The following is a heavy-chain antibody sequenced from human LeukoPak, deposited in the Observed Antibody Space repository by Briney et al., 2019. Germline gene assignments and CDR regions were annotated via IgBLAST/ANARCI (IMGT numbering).Heavy chain of an antibody. J-gene: IGHJ3*02. D-gene: IGHD6-13*01. V-gene: IGHV1-18*01. CDR3: ARDQTWYSSSWYAFDI. CDR1: GGTFISYA. Sequence: ASVTVSFKASGGTFISYAISGVRQAPGQGLDGVGWISAYNGNTNYAQKLQGRVTMTTDTSTSTAYMELRSLRYDDTAVYYCARDQTWYSSSWYAFDIWGQGTMVTVSS. CDR2: ISAYNGNT.